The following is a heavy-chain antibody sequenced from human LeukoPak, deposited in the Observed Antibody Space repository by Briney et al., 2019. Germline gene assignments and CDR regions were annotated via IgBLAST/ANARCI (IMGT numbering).Heavy chain of an antibody. J-gene: IGHJ4*02. CDR1: GGSISSSSYY. Sequence: SETLSLTCTVSGGSISSSSYYWGWIRQPPGKGLEWIGSIYYSGSTYYNPSLKSRVTISVDTSKNQFSLKLSSVTAADTAVYYCARDGSGSYPPDYWGQGTLVTVSS. CDR3: ARDGSGSYPPDY. V-gene: IGHV4-39*07. D-gene: IGHD3-10*01. CDR2: IYYSGST.